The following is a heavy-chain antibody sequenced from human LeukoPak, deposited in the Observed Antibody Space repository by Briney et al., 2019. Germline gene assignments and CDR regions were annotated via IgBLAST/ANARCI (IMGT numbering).Heavy chain of an antibody. Sequence: GGSLRLSCAASGFSFSDYYMSWIRQAPGKGLEWVSYISSSRSYTNYADSVKGRFTISRDNAKNSLYLQMNSLRAEDTAVYYCARTPGTYYYGSGRPEDFDYWGQGTLVTVSS. CDR2: ISSSRSYT. J-gene: IGHJ4*02. V-gene: IGHV3-11*06. CDR1: GFSFSDYY. CDR3: ARTPGTYYYGSGRPEDFDY. D-gene: IGHD3-10*01.